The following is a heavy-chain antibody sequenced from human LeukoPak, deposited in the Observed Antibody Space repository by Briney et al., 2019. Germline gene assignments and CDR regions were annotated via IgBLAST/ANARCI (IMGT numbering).Heavy chain of an antibody. J-gene: IGHJ6*03. Sequence: SVKVSCKASGGTFSSYAISWVRQAPGQGLEWMGGIIPIFGTANYAQKFQGRVTITADESTSTAYMELSSLRSEDTAVYYCARGYYCGSVGLYYMDVWGKGTTVTISS. CDR2: IIPIFGTA. CDR1: GGTFSSYA. V-gene: IGHV1-69*13. CDR3: ARGYYCGSVGLYYMDV. D-gene: IGHD3-10*01.